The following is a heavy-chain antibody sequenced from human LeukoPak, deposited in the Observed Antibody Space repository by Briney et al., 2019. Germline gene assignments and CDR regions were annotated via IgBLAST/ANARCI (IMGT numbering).Heavy chain of an antibody. CDR1: GYSFTSYW. CDR2: IYPGDSDT. D-gene: IGHD2-8*01. J-gene: IGHJ4*02. V-gene: IGHV5-51*01. CDR3: ASLARKVYVEYYFDY. Sequence: GESLKISCKGSGYSFTSYWIGWVRQMPGKSLEWMGNIYPGDSDTRYSPSFQGQVTMSADKSITTAYLQWSSLKASDTAMYYCASLARKVYVEYYFDYWGQGTLVTVSS.